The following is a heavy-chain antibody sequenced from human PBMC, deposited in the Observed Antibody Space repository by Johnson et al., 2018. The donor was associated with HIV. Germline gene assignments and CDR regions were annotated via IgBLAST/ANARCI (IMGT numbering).Heavy chain of an antibody. J-gene: IGHJ3*02. CDR3: AKDRSMDDAFDI. CDR2: ISGSGGCT. V-gene: IGHV3-23*04. Sequence: VQLVESGGGLVQPGGSLRLSCAASGFTFSSYAMSWVRQAPGKGLEWVSVISGSGGCTYYADSVKGRFTISRDNSKNTLYLQMNSLRAEDTAVYYCAKDRSMDDAFDIWGQGTMVTVSS. CDR1: GFTFSSYA. D-gene: IGHD1-26*01.